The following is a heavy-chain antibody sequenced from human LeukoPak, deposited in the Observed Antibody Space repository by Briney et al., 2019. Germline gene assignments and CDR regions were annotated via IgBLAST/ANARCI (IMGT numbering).Heavy chain of an antibody. CDR2: ITNGGSIT. CDR3: ARASIFE. Sequence: PGGSLRLSCAASGFTFSSYEMNWVRQAPGKGLEWVSYITNGGSITYYADSVQGRFTISRDNAKNSLYLQMNSLRAEDTAVYYCARASIFEWGQGTLVTVSS. D-gene: IGHD2-21*01. V-gene: IGHV3-48*03. CDR1: GFTFSSYE. J-gene: IGHJ4*02.